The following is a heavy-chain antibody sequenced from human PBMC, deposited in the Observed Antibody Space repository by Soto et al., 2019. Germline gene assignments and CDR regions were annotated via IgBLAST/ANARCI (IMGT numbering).Heavy chain of an antibody. D-gene: IGHD3-3*01. Sequence: QVQLVQSGAEVKKPGASVKVSYKASGYTFTSYGISWVRQAPGQGLEWMGWISAYNGNTNYAQKLQGRVTMTTDTSSSTAYMELRSLRSDDTAVSYCARLYTMGFWSGYYSGGAYYGMDVWGQGTTVTVSS. CDR1: GYTFTSYG. V-gene: IGHV1-18*01. CDR2: ISAYNGNT. J-gene: IGHJ6*02. CDR3: ARLYTMGFWSGYYSGGAYYGMDV.